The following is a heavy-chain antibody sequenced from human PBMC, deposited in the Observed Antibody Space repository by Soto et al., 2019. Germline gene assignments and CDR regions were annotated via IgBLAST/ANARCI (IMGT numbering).Heavy chain of an antibody. CDR1: GFTFGDYA. D-gene: IGHD6-6*01. V-gene: IGHV3-49*03. Sequence: GGSLRLSCTASGFTFGDYAMSWFRQAPGKGLEWVGFIRSKAYGGTTEYAASVKGRFTISRDDSKSIAYLQMNSLKTEDTAVYYCTRAVAARPSYYYYYMDVWGKGTTVTVSS. CDR2: IRSKAYGGTT. CDR3: TRAVAARPSYYYYYMDV. J-gene: IGHJ6*03.